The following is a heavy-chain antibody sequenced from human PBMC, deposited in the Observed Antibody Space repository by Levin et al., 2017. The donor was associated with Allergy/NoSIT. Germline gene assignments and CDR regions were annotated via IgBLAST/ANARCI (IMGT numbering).Heavy chain of an antibody. D-gene: IGHD6-19*01. J-gene: IGHJ4*02. Sequence: GESLKISCAASGFTVSSNYMSWVRQAPGKGLEWVSVIYSGGSTYYADSVKGRFTISRDNSKNTLYLQMNSLRAEDTAVYYCARKYSSGWSFDYWGQGTLVTVSS. V-gene: IGHV3-53*01. CDR1: GFTVSSNY. CDR2: IYSGGST. CDR3: ARKYSSGWSFDY.